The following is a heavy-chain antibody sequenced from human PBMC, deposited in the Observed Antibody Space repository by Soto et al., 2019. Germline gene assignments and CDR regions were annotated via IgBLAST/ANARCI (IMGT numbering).Heavy chain of an antibody. V-gene: IGHV4-59*01. J-gene: IGHJ6*03. CDR3: ARAPQYYDFWSGPPRYYYMDV. CDR1: GGSISSYY. Sequence: ETLSLTCTVSGGSISSYYWSWIRQPPGKGLEWIGYIYYSGSTNYNPSLKSRVTISVDTSKNQFSLKLSSVTAADTAVYYCARAPQYYDFWSGPPRYYYMDVWGKGTTVTVSS. D-gene: IGHD3-3*01. CDR2: IYYSGST.